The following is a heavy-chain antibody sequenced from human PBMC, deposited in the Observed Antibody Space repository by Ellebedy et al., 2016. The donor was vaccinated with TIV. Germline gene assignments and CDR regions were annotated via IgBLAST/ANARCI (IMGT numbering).Heavy chain of an antibody. D-gene: IGHD6-19*01. J-gene: IGHJ1*01. CDR2: ISLTSTATG. CDR1: GFTFSVYY. Sequence: GESLKISXEASGFTFSVYYMSWIRQAPGKGLEWVSFISLTSTATGVGYADSVKGRFIISRDNAKKSLYLQMSSLRPEDTAVYYCAGGAGWLIEHWGLGTLVTVSS. V-gene: IGHV3-11*03. CDR3: AGGAGWLIEH.